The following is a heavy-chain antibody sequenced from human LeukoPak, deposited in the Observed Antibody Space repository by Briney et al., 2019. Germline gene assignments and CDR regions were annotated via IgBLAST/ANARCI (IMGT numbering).Heavy chain of an antibody. CDR1: GGTFSSYA. D-gene: IGHD2-2*01. CDR3: AVALIIVVPAAKAPLYYYYGMDV. CDR2: IIPIFGTA. J-gene: IGHJ6*04. Sequence: SVKVSCKASGGTFSSYAISWVRQAPGQGLEWMGGIIPIFGTANYAQKFQGRVTITADESTSTAYMELSSLRSEDTAVYYCAVALIIVVPAAKAPLYYYYGMDVWGKGTTVTVSS. V-gene: IGHV1-69*13.